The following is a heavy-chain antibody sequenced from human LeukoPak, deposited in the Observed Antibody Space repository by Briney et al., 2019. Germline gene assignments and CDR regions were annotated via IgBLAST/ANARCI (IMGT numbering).Heavy chain of an antibody. CDR1: GGSLSIYY. J-gene: IGHJ4*02. CDR2: IYYSGST. CDR3: AFGSGYYYY. D-gene: IGHD3-22*01. V-gene: IGHV4-59*01. Sequence: PGTLSHTCTVSGGSLSIYYWSWIRQPPGKGLEWIGYIYYSGSTNYNPSLKSRVTISVDTSKNQFSLKLSSVTAADTAVYYCAFGSGYYYYWGQGTLVTVSS.